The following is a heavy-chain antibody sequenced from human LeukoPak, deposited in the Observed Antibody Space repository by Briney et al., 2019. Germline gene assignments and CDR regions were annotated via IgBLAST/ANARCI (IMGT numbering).Heavy chain of an antibody. D-gene: IGHD6-13*01. CDR2: ISAYNGNT. CDR3: ARASLLSAAGLLDV. CDR1: GYTFTSYG. V-gene: IGHV1-18*04. J-gene: IGHJ6*04. Sequence: DSVKVSCKASGYTFTSYGISWVRQAPGQGLEWMGWISAYNGNTNYAQKLQGRVTMTTDTSTSTPYMELRSLRSDDTAVYYCARASLLSAAGLLDVWGKGTTVTVSS.